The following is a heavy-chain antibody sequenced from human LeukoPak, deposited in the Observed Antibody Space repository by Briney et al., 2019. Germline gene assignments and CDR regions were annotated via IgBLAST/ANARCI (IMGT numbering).Heavy chain of an antibody. CDR1: GGSFSGYY. J-gene: IGHJ6*02. V-gene: IGHV4-34*01. D-gene: IGHD2-15*01. CDR2: LNHSGST. CDR3: ARSGVVVAATPYYYYGMDV. Sequence: SETLSLTCAVYGGSFSGYYWSWISQPPGKGLEWNGELNHSGSTNYNPSLKSRVTISVDTSKNQFSLKLSSVTAADTAVYYCARSGVVVAATPYYYYGMDVWGQGTTVTVSS.